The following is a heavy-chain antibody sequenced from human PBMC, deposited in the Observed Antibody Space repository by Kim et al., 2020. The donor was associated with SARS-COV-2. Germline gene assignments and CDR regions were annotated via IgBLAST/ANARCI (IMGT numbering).Heavy chain of an antibody. V-gene: IGHV4-39*07. J-gene: IGHJ4*02. CDR2: IYYSGST. Sequence: SETLSLTCTVSGGSISSSSYYWGWIRQPPGKGLEWIGSIYYSGSTYYNPSLKSRVTISVDTSKNQFSLKLSSVTAADTAVYYCARDRLLGATTDYWGQGTLVTVSS. D-gene: IGHD1-26*01. CDR1: GGSISSSSYY. CDR3: ARDRLLGATTDY.